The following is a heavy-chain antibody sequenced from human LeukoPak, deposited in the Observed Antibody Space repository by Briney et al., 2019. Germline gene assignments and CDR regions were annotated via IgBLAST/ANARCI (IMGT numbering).Heavy chain of an antibody. J-gene: IGHJ6*04. CDR2: FDPEDGET. D-gene: IGHD1-26*01. CDR1: GYTLTELS. Sequence: ASVKVSCKVSGYTLTELSIHWVRQAPGKGLAWVGGFDPEDGETIYAQKFQGRVTMTDDTSTDTAYMELSSLRSEDTAVYYCATDSQGGALFCYYGIDVWGKRTPVTASS. V-gene: IGHV1-24*01. CDR3: ATDSQGGALFCYYGIDV.